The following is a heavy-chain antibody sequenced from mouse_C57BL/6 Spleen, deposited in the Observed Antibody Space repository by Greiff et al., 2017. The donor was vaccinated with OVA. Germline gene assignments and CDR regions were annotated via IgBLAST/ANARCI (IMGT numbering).Heavy chain of an antibody. J-gene: IGHJ4*01. CDR3: ARSLYYGNLYAMDY. Sequence: VKLVESGAELVRPGASVKLSCKASGYTFTDYYINWVKQRPGQGLEWIARIYPGSGNTYYNEKFKGKATLTAEKSSSTAYMQLSSLTSEDSAVYFCARSLYYGNLYAMDYWGQGTSVTVSS. V-gene: IGHV1-76*01. CDR2: IYPGSGNT. D-gene: IGHD2-1*01. CDR1: GYTFTDYY.